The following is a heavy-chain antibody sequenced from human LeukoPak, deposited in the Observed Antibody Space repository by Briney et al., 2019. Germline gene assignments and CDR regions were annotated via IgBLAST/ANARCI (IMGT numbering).Heavy chain of an antibody. J-gene: IGHJ4*02. V-gene: IGHV3-48*03. CDR1: GFTFSSYE. CDR2: ISSGSGSTI. CDR3: AREGSYYFDC. D-gene: IGHD1-26*01. Sequence: GGSLRLSCAASGFTFSSYEMHWVRQAPGKGLEWVSYISSGSGSTIYYADSVKARFTISRDNAKNSLFLQLNSLRAEDTAVYYCAREGSYYFDCWGQGALVTVSS.